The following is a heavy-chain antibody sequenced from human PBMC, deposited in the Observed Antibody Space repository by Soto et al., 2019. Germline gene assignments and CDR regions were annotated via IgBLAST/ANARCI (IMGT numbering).Heavy chain of an antibody. Sequence: QVQLAESGGGVVPPGRSLRLSCAASGFTFSSYGMHWVRQAPGKGLEWVAVISYDGSNKYYADSVKGRFTIYRDNSTNTLYRQMNSLRAEDTAVYYCAHTAGSSSFVGGDYWGQGTLVTVSS. CDR3: AHTAGSSSFVGGDY. CDR1: GFTFSSYG. D-gene: IGHD6-6*01. J-gene: IGHJ4*02. CDR2: ISYDGSNK. V-gene: IGHV3-30*03.